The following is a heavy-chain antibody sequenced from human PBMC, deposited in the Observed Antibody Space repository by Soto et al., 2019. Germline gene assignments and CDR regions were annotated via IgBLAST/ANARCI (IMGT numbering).Heavy chain of an antibody. J-gene: IGHJ6*02. Sequence: QVQLQQWGAGLLKPSETLSLTCAVYGGSFSGYYWSWIRQPPGKGLEWIGEINHSGSTNYNPSLKSRVTISVDTSKNQFSLKLSSVTAADTAVYYCARIQLWIRGSVYYYYGMDVWGQGTTVTVSS. D-gene: IGHD5-18*01. CDR3: ARIQLWIRGSVYYYYGMDV. CDR1: GGSFSGYY. CDR2: INHSGST. V-gene: IGHV4-34*01.